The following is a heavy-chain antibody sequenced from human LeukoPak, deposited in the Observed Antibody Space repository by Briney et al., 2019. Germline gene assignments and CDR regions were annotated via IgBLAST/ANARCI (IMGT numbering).Heavy chain of an antibody. Sequence: GRSLRLSCAASGFTFSSYGMHWVRQAPGKGLEWVAVIAYDGSNKNYADSVKGRFTISRDNSKDTPYLQMNSLRAEDTAVYYCAKDLGYQLLWGSPHDYWGQGTLVTVSS. CDR2: IAYDGSNK. CDR1: GFTFSSYG. CDR3: AKDLGYQLLWGSPHDY. V-gene: IGHV3-30*18. J-gene: IGHJ4*02. D-gene: IGHD2-2*01.